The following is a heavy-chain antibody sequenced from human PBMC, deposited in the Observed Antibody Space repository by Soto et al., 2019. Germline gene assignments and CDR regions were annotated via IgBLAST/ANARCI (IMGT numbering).Heavy chain of an antibody. CDR1: GYTFTGYY. CDR3: ARDSSGAFDY. V-gene: IGHV1-2*04. J-gene: IGHJ4*02. Sequence: ASVKVSCKASGYTFTGYYMHWVRQAPGQGLERMGWINPNSGGTNYAQKIQGWVTMTRDTSISTAYMELSKLRSDDTAVYYCARDSSGAFDYWGQGTLVTVSS. D-gene: IGHD6-19*01. CDR2: INPNSGGT.